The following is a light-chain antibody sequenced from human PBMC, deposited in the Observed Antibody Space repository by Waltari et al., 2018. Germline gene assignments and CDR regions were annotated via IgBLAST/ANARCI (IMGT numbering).Light chain of an antibody. J-gene: IGKJ3*01. V-gene: IGKV1-17*01. CDR2: TAS. CDR3: LHYNSNPFT. CDR1: QDISNC. Sequence: DIQMTQFPYFLSASVGDSDTVTCRASQDISNCLSWYQQKPGKAPKRLIFTASSLESGVPSRFSGSGSGTEFTLTISSLLPEDFAVYYCLHYNSNPFTFGPVTKLDIK.